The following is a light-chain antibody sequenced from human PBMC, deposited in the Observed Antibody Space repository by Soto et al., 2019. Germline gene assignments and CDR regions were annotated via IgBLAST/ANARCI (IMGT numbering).Light chain of an antibody. CDR3: SSSTSSSLYV. CDR2: DVS. V-gene: IGLV2-14*01. J-gene: IGLJ1*01. CDR1: SSDVGGSNY. Sequence: QSVLTQPASVSGSPGQLITISCTGTSSDVGGSNYVSWYQQLPGKAPKLMIYDVSDRPSGVSNRFSGSKSGNTASLTISGLQAEDEADYYCSSSTSSSLYVFGTGTKVTVL.